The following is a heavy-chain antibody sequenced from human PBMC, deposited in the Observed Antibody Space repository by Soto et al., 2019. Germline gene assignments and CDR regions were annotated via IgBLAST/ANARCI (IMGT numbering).Heavy chain of an antibody. D-gene: IGHD3-10*01. J-gene: IGHJ6*02. CDR1: GGSFSGYY. CDR2: INHSGST. V-gene: IGHV4-34*01. Sequence: SETLSLTCAVYGGSFSGYYWSWIRQPPGKGLEWIGEINHSGSTNYNPSLKSRVTISVDTSKNQFSLKLSSVTAADTAVYYCARLSITMVRGVIARYYYGMDVWGQGTTVT. CDR3: ARLSITMVRGVIARYYYGMDV.